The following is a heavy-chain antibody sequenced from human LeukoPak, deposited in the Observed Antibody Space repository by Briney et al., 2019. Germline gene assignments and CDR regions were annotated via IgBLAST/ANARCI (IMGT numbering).Heavy chain of an antibody. Sequence: ASVKVSCKASGGTFSSYAISWVRQAPGQGLEWMGRIIPIFGTANYAQKFQGRVTITTDESTSTAYMELSSLRSEDTAVYYCAREPAATNFDYWGQGTLVTVSS. CDR2: IIPIFGTA. CDR3: AREPAATNFDY. CDR1: GGTFSSYA. J-gene: IGHJ4*02. V-gene: IGHV1-69*05. D-gene: IGHD2-2*01.